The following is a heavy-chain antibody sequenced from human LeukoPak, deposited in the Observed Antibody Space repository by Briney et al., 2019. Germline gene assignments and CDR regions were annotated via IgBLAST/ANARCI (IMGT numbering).Heavy chain of an antibody. J-gene: IGHJ4*02. Sequence: ASVKVSCKASGGTFSSYAISWVRQAPGQGLEWMGGIIPIFGTANYAQKFQGRVTITAAESTSTAYMELSSLTSEDTAVYYCATNTPPNLGYCSSTSCYWFDYWGQGTLVTVSS. CDR2: IIPIFGTA. CDR1: GGTFSSYA. V-gene: IGHV1-69*13. D-gene: IGHD2-2*01. CDR3: ATNTPPNLGYCSSTSCYWFDY.